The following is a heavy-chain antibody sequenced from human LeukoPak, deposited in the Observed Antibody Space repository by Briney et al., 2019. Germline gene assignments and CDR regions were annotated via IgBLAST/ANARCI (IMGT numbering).Heavy chain of an antibody. CDR1: GFTFSDYD. D-gene: IGHD3-22*01. CDR2: IDSSGTYK. Sequence: GGSLRLSCAASGFTFSDYDFNWVRQAPGKGLEWVSSIDSSGTYKYYADSVKGRFTISRDNSKNTVHLQVNSLRAEDTAVYHCAKPLYFYDSSGRGGFDSWGQGTLVTVSS. V-gene: IGHV3-21*04. J-gene: IGHJ4*02. CDR3: AKPLYFYDSSGRGGFDS.